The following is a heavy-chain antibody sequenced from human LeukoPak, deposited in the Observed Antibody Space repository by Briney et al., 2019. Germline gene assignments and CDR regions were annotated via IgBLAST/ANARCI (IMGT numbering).Heavy chain of an antibody. CDR3: ARGRRYSYGSGYYYYGMDV. J-gene: IGHJ6*02. CDR1: GGSFSGYY. Sequence: TSETLSLTCAVYGGSFSGYYWSWIRQPPGKGLEWIGEINHSGSTNYNPSLKSRVTISVDTSKNQFSLKLSSVTAANTAAYYCARGRRYSYGSGYYYYGMDVWGQGTTVTVSS. V-gene: IGHV4-34*01. D-gene: IGHD5-18*01. CDR2: INHSGST.